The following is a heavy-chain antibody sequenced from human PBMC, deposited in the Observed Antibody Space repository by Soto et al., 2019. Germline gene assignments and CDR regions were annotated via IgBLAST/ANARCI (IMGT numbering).Heavy chain of an antibody. CDR1: GGSISSHH. D-gene: IGHD3-10*01. CDR3: ARLSGSHPVYYFDY. CDR2: IYYSGST. J-gene: IGHJ4*02. Sequence: PSETLSLTCTVSGGSISSHHWSWIRQPPGKGLEWIGYIYYSGSTNYNPSLKSRVTISVDTSKNQFSLKLSSMTAADTAVYYCARLSGSHPVYYFDYWGQGTLVTVSS. V-gene: IGHV4-59*08.